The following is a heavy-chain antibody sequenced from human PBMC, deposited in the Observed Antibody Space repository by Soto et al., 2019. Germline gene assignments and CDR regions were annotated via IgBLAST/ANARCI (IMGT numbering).Heavy chain of an antibody. D-gene: IGHD2-2*01. V-gene: IGHV1-69*13. CDR2: IIPIFGTA. CDR1: GGTFSSYA. J-gene: IGHJ4*02. CDR3: ARMRVYCSSKSCYPTPDY. Sequence: ASVKVSCKASGGTFSSYAISWVRQAPGQGLEWMGGIIPIFGTANYAQKFQGRVTITADESTSTAYMELSSLRSEETAVYYCARMRVYCSSKSCYPTPDYWGQGTLVTVSS.